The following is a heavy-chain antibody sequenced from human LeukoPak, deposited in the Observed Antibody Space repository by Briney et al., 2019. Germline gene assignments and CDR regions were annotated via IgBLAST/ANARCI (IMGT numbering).Heavy chain of an antibody. CDR3: ARDLSSGSDLDY. CDR2: INPNSGGT. Sequence: ASVKVSCKASVYTFTGYYMHWVRQAPGQGLEWMGWINPNSGGTNYAQKFQGRVTMTRDTSISTAYMELSRLRSDDTAVYYCARDLSSGSDLDYWGQGTLVTVSS. CDR1: VYTFTGYY. J-gene: IGHJ4*02. D-gene: IGHD6-19*01. V-gene: IGHV1-2*02.